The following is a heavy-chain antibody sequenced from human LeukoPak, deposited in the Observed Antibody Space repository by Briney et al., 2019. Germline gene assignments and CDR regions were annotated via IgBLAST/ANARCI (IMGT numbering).Heavy chain of an antibody. D-gene: IGHD3/OR15-3a*01. CDR1: GFTFSSSTFGSYT. CDR3: ARRQAGLGKKYFDL. Sequence: PGGSLRLSCATSGFTFSSSTFGSYTVTWVRQAPGKGLEWVSSISSIGTYIYYTDSVKGRFTISRDIANSLLYLQMNSLRVEDTAVYFCARRQAGLGKKYFDLWGRGTLVTVSS. CDR2: ISSIGTYI. J-gene: IGHJ2*01. V-gene: IGHV3-21*04.